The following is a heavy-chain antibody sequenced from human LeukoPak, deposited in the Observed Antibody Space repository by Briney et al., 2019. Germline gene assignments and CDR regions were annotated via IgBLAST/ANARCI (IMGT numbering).Heavy chain of an antibody. V-gene: IGHV3-30*04. CDR2: ISDDGSYK. D-gene: IGHD6-13*01. J-gene: IGHJ4*02. CDR3: AKDQEGGAGTGRFEY. Sequence: GGSLRLSCAASGFTFNAYTIHWVRQTPGKGLEWVAVISDDGSYKFYTDSVKGRFTISRDNSKNTVYLQMNSLRLEDTAVYYCAKDQEGGAGTGRFEYWGQGTLVTVSS. CDR1: GFTFNAYT.